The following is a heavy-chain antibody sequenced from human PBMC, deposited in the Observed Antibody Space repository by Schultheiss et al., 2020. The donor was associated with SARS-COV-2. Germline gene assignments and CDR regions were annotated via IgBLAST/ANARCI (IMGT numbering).Heavy chain of an antibody. CDR2: INWNGGSI. J-gene: IGHJ3*02. CDR3: AKGGYYYDSSDWDDAFDI. CDR1: GFTFDDYG. V-gene: IGHV3-20*04. Sequence: GGSLRLSCAASGFTFDDYGMSWVRQAPGKGLEWVSGINWNGGSIGYADSVKGRFTISRDNAKNSLYLQMNSLRAEDTAVYYCAKGGYYYDSSDWDDAFDIWGQGTMVTVSS. D-gene: IGHD3-22*01.